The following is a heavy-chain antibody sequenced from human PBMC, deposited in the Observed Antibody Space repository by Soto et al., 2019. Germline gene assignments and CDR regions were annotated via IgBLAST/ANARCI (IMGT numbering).Heavy chain of an antibody. Sequence: PGESLKISFKGSGYSFTSYLISWVRQMPVKGLEWMGRIDPSDSYTNYSPSFQGHVTISADKSISTAYLQWSSLKASDTAMYYCARFGRGSGSYYYYYGMDVWGQGTTVTVSS. J-gene: IGHJ6*02. D-gene: IGHD3-10*01. CDR2: IDPSDSYT. CDR3: ARFGRGSGSYYYYYGMDV. V-gene: IGHV5-10-1*01. CDR1: GYSFTSYL.